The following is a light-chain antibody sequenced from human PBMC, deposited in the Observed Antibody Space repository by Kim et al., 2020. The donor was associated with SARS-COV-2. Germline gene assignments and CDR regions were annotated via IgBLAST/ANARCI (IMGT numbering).Light chain of an antibody. J-gene: IGLJ2*01. Sequence: GQSITISCTGTSSDIGCYRYVSWYQHHPGIAPKLMLYDVTKRPSGVSDRFSGSKSGNTASLTISGLQAEDEADYYCSSYTTSSTVVFGGGTKVTVL. CDR3: SSYTTSSTVV. CDR2: DVT. CDR1: SSDIGCYRY. V-gene: IGLV2-14*03.